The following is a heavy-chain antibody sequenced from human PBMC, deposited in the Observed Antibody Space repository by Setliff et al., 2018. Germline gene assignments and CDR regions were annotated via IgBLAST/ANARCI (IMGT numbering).Heavy chain of an antibody. J-gene: IGHJ4*02. V-gene: IGHV3-21*04. CDR2: ITDDGATT. D-gene: IGHD2-21*01. CDR1: GFTFFSYT. CDR3: VRDSPYCVNGVCRGY. Sequence: GGSLRLSCTTYGFTFFSYTMNWVRQAPGKGLEWVSAITDDGATTHYAGSVKGRFTISRDNAKNSLYLQMNNLRAEDTAVYYCVRDSPYCVNGVCRGYWGQGTQVTVSS.